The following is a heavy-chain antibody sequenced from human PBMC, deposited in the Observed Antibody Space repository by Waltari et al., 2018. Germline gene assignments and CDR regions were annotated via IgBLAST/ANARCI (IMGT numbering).Heavy chain of an antibody. J-gene: IGHJ4*02. V-gene: IGHV1-2*06. Sequence: VQLVPSGAEGKQPGASVRHSCRVSGYTFTGYFMNWVRQAPGQGLEWMGRINPNDGATDYAQKFQGRVTMTRDTSISTAYMELSSLTSDDTAVYFCASGSYFKEVDYWGQGTLVTVSS. CDR3: ASGSYFKEVDY. D-gene: IGHD1-26*01. CDR2: INPNDGAT. CDR1: GYTFTGYF.